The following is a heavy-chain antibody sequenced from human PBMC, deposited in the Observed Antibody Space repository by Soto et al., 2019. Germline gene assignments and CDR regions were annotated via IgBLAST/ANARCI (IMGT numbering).Heavy chain of an antibody. CDR3: ARDDYYDSSGYYPWFDP. J-gene: IGHJ5*02. V-gene: IGHV1-46*01. Sequence: ASVNVSCKASGYTFTSYYMHWVRQAPGQGLEWMGIINPSGGSTSYAQKFQGRVTMTRDTSTSTVYMELSSLRSEDTAVYYCARDDYYDSSGYYPWFDPWGQGTLVTVSS. CDR2: INPSGGST. D-gene: IGHD3-22*01. CDR1: GYTFTSYY.